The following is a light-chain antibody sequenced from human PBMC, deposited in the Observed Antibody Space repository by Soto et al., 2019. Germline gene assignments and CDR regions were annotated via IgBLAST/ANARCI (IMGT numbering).Light chain of an antibody. CDR2: TSF. CDR1: QSIGTF. CDR3: QQYYGTPPWT. Sequence: IQMTQSPSSLSASVGDRVSITCRASQSIGTFLNWYQQKPGEAPNLLIHTSFTLYSGVPSRFSGTGSGTDFTLTISSLQAEDVAVYYCQQYYGTPPWTFGQGTKVDIK. J-gene: IGKJ1*01. V-gene: IGKV1-39*01.